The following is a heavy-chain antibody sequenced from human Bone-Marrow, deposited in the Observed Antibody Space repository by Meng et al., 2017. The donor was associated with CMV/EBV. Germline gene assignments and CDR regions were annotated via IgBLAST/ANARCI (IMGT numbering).Heavy chain of an antibody. CDR1: GYTFTSYD. CDR2: MNPNSGNT. CDR3: ARVLRGIAVAGYDY. Sequence: ASVKVSCKASGYTFTSYDINWVRQATGQGLEWMGWMNPNSGNTGYAQKFQGRVTITRNTSISTAYMELSRLRSDDTAVYYCARVLRGIAVAGYDYWGQGTLVTVSS. V-gene: IGHV1-8*03. D-gene: IGHD6-19*01. J-gene: IGHJ4*02.